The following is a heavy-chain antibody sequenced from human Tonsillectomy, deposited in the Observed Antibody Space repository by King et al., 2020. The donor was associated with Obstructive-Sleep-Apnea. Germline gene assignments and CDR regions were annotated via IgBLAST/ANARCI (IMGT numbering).Heavy chain of an antibody. CDR2: ISAYNGNT. CDR1: GYTFTSYG. CDR3: ARDPHHPYYDILTGYYRAYYYYGMDV. Sequence: QLVQSGAEVKKPGASVKVSCKASGYTFTSYGISWVRQAPGQGLEWMGWISAYNGNTNYAQKLQGRVTMTTDTSTSTAYMELRSLRSDDTAVYYCARDPHHPYYDILTGYYRAYYYYGMDVWGQGTTVTVSS. D-gene: IGHD3-9*01. V-gene: IGHV1-18*04. J-gene: IGHJ6*02.